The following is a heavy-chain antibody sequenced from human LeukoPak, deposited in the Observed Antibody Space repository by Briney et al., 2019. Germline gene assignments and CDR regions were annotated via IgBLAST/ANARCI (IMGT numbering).Heavy chain of an antibody. Sequence: GGSLRLSCAASGFTFSRYSTNWVRQAPGKGLEWVSSISDGSSYIYYADSVKGRFTISRDNAKNSLYLHMNSLRADDTAVYYCARDHYGSGRYGMDVWGQGTTVTVSS. CDR2: ISDGSSYI. V-gene: IGHV3-21*01. CDR3: ARDHYGSGRYGMDV. D-gene: IGHD3-10*01. J-gene: IGHJ6*02. CDR1: GFTFSRYS.